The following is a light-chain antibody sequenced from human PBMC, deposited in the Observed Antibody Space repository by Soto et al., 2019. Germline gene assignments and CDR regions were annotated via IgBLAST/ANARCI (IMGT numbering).Light chain of an antibody. J-gene: IGLJ1*01. Sequence: QSALTQPPSVSAAPGQKVTISCSGGSSNIGINYVSWYHHLPGTAHKVLIYDNNKRTSGIPERFSGSKSDTSATLGIAGHQTGDDGDDYGGRGDGNSDVFATGTKLTLL. CDR2: DNN. CDR1: SSNIGINY. CDR3: GRGDGNSDV. V-gene: IGLV1-51*01.